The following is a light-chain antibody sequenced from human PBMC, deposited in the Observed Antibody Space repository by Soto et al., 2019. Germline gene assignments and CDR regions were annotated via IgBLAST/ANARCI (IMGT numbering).Light chain of an antibody. CDR3: QQRSNWPRT. Sequence: DIVLTQSPATLSLSPGERAALSCRASQSVTSNYLAWYQQKPGQAPSLIIYGTSIKATGISDRFSGSGSGTDFTLTISRLKPEDFAVYYCQQRSNWPRTFGQGTKLEIK. V-gene: IGKV3D-20*02. CDR1: QSVTSNY. CDR2: GTS. J-gene: IGKJ2*01.